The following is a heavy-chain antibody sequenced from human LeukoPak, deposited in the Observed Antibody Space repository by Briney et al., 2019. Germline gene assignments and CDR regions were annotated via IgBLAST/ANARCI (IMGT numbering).Heavy chain of an antibody. Sequence: GGSLRLSCAASGFTFTDYAMGWVRQAPGQGLEWASTISASGSTTYYADSVRGRFTISRDNSKNTLSLQMSSLKAEDTAVYYCAKARTPYNSGFDYWGQGTLVAVSS. CDR2: ISASGSTT. V-gene: IGHV3-23*01. J-gene: IGHJ4*02. CDR3: AKARTPYNSGFDY. CDR1: GFTFTDYA. D-gene: IGHD6-19*01.